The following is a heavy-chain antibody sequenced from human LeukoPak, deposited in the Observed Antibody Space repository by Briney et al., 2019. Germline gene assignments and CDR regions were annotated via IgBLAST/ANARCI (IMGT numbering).Heavy chain of an antibody. CDR1: GFTFSSFE. V-gene: IGHV3-48*03. CDR3: ARGGPSGSYHDY. CDR2: IRSTGNTM. Sequence: GGSLRLSCAASGFTFSSFEMNWVRQAPGKGLEWISYIRSTGNTMYYADSVKGRFTISRDNAKNSLYLQMNNLSAEDTAVYYCARGGPSGSYHDYRGRGTLVTVSS. J-gene: IGHJ4*02. D-gene: IGHD1-26*01.